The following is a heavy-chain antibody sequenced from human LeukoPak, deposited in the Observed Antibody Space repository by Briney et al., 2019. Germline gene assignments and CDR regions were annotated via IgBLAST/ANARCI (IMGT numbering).Heavy chain of an antibody. CDR1: GGSISSGGYY. CDR2: IYYSGST. J-gene: IGHJ4*02. CDR3: ARDALHSRGY. V-gene: IGHV4-31*03. D-gene: IGHD4-11*01. Sequence: SETLSLTCIVSGGSISSGGYYWSWIRQHPGKGLEWIGYIYYSGSTYYNPSLKSRVTISVDTSKNQFSLKLSSVTAADTAVYYCARDALHSRGYWGQGTLVTVSS.